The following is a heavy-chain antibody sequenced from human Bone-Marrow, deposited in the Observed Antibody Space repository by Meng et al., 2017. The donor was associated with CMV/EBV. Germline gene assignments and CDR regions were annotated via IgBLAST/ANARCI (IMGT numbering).Heavy chain of an antibody. V-gene: IGHV3-30*02. CDR1: GFTFSSYG. CDR3: AKESSGWGYNWFDP. CDR2: IRYDGSNK. D-gene: IGHD6-19*01. Sequence: LSLTCAASGFTFSSYGMHWVRQAPGKGLEWVAFIRYDGSNKYYADSVKGRFTISRDNSKNTLYLQMNSLRAEDTAVYYCAKESSGWGYNWFDPWGQGTLVTVSS. J-gene: IGHJ5*02.